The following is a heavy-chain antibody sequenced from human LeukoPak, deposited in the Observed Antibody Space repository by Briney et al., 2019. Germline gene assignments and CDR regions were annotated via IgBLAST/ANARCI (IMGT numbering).Heavy chain of an antibody. J-gene: IGHJ4*02. CDR3: ARDKYPDSGSYYIFDY. D-gene: IGHD1-26*01. CDR1: GFTFSSYA. CDR2: ISYDGSNK. V-gene: IGHV3-30-3*01. Sequence: HPGGSLRLSCAASGFTFSSYAMHWVRQAPGKGLEWVAVISYDGSNKYYADSVKGRFTISRDNSKNTLYLQMNSLRAEDTAVYYCARDKYPDSGSYYIFDYWGQGTLVTVSS.